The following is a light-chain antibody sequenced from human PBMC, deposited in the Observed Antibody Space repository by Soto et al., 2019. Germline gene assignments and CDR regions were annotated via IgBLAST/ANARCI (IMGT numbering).Light chain of an antibody. CDR3: QQYGSAPPWT. J-gene: IGKJ1*01. Sequence: IDLTQSPCTLTLSPGERDTLSCRAILSVSSCYLAWYQQKPGQVLGRLIYGACSRATGMPDRFSGSGCGTDFTLTISRLEPEDFAAVFCQQYGSAPPWTVGQGPKVDIK. CDR1: LSVSSCY. V-gene: IGKV3-20*01. CDR2: GAC.